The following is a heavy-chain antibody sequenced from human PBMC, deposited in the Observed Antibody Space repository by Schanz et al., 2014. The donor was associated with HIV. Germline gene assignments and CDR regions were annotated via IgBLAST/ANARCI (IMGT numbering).Heavy chain of an antibody. CDR3: ARERCNGGSCGLGY. V-gene: IGHV3-53*02. J-gene: IGHJ4*02. D-gene: IGHD2-15*01. CDR1: GFSVSGYY. Sequence: EVQLVETGGGLIQPGGSLRISCAASGFSVSGYYMDWVRQAPGKGLEWVSVIYSGDTTKNADSVKGRFTISRDDSKNTLYFQMNSLRAEDTAVYYCARERCNGGSCGLGYWGQGTLVTVSS. CDR2: IYSGDTT.